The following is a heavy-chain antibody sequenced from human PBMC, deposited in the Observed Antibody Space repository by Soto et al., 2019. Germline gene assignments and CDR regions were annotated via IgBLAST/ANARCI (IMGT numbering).Heavy chain of an antibody. CDR1: GGSISSYY. J-gene: IGHJ4*02. CDR2: IYYSGST. Sequence: QVQLQESGPGLVKPSETLSLTCTVSGGSISSYYWSWIRQPPGKGLEWIGYIYYSGSTNYNPSLKSPVTISVNTSNNQFSLKLTSVTAADTAVYYCAGVSSGWWYFDYWGQGTLVTVSS. V-gene: IGHV4-59*01. D-gene: IGHD6-19*01. CDR3: AGVSSGWWYFDY.